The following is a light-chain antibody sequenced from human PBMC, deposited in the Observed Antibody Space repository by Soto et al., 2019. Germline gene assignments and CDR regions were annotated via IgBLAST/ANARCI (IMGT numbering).Light chain of an antibody. CDR2: DVS. Sequence: QSALTQPASVSGSPGQSITISCTGTSSDVGGYNYVSWYQQHPGKAPKLMIYDVSNRPSGVSNRFSGSKSGNTASLTISGLQAEDEAEYYCSSYTSSSTLYVFGPGTQVTVL. CDR1: SSDVGGYNY. V-gene: IGLV2-14*01. CDR3: SSYTSSSTLYV. J-gene: IGLJ1*01.